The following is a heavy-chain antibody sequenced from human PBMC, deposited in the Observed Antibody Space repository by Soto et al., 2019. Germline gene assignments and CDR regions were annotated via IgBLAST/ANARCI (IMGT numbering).Heavy chain of an antibody. CDR2: MHPGNNQH. CDR3: ASHFTGVLVLGTSPPGGDNYGWDV. V-gene: IGHV1-8*01. CDR1: GYAFTNHD. J-gene: IGHJ6*02. D-gene: IGHD2-8*02. Sequence: APLKASWKNAGYAFTNHDIPWLRQATGQGLEWMGWMHPGNNQHVYAQNFQGRVTITADKSTSTAYMELSSLTSDDTAVYYCASHFTGVLVLGTSPPGGDNYGWDVWGQGTTVTVSS.